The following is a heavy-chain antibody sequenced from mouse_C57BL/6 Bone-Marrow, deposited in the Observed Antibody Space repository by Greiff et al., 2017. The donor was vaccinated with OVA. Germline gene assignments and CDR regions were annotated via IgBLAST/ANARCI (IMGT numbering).Heavy chain of an antibody. CDR3: ARDAFYDYDVWYLDV. CDR1: GFTFSDFY. CDR2: SRNKANDYTT. Sequence: EVKLVESGGGLVQSGRSLRLSCATSGFTFSDFYMEWVRQAPGKGLEWIAASRNKANDYTTEYSASVKGRFIVSRDTSQSILYLQMNALRAEDTAIYYCARDAFYDYDVWYLDVWGTGTTVTVSS. J-gene: IGHJ1*03. D-gene: IGHD2-4*01. V-gene: IGHV7-1*01.